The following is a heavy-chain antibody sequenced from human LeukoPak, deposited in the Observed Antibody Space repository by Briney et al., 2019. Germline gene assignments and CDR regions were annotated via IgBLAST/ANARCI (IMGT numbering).Heavy chain of an antibody. CDR2: ISAYNGNT. V-gene: IGHV1-18*01. CDR1: GYTFTSYG. J-gene: IGHJ6*02. Sequence: ASVKVSCKASGYTFTSYGISWVRQAPGQGLEWMGWISAYNGNTNYAQKLQGRVTMTTDTSTNTAYMELRSLRSDDTAVYYCARDGPNIVVVVAATRGDYYGMDVWGQGTTVTVSS. D-gene: IGHD2-15*01. CDR3: ARDGPNIVVVVAATRGDYYGMDV.